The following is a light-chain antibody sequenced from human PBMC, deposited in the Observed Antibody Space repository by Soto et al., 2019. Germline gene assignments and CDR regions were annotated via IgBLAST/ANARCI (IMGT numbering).Light chain of an antibody. CDR1: QSVSSN. V-gene: IGKV3-15*01. CDR3: QQHNNWST. CDR2: GAS. J-gene: IGKJ1*01. Sequence: LTQSRGPLSVSPGQRSAVYGTASQSVSSNLAWYQQKPGQAPRLLIYGASTRASGIPARFSGSGSGTEFTFTVSSLRSEDFAVYYCQQHNNWSTFGQGTKVDI.